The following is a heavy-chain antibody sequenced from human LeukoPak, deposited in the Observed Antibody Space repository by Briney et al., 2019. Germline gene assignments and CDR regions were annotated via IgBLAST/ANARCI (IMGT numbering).Heavy chain of an antibody. CDR1: GYTFTSYA. V-gene: IGHV1-3*01. CDR3: ARDPTVISALWDY. D-gene: IGHD4-17*01. CDR2: INAGNGNT. J-gene: IGHJ4*02. Sequence: GASVTVSCKASGYTFTSYAMHWVRQAPGQRLEWMGWINAGNGNTKYSQKFQGRVTITRDTSASKVYMELSSLRSEDTAVYYCARDPTVISALWDYWGQGTLVTVSS.